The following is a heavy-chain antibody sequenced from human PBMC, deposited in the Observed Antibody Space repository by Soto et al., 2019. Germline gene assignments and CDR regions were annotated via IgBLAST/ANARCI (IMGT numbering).Heavy chain of an antibody. Sequence: QVQLQESGPGLVKPSETLSLTCTVSGGSISSYYWSWIRQPPGKGLEWIGYIYYSGSTNYNPSLKSRVTISVDTSKNQFSLKLSSVTAADTAVYYCARVVGATGTFDYWGQGTLVTVSS. CDR3: ARVVGATGTFDY. V-gene: IGHV4-59*08. CDR2: IYYSGST. CDR1: GGSISSYY. D-gene: IGHD1-26*01. J-gene: IGHJ4*02.